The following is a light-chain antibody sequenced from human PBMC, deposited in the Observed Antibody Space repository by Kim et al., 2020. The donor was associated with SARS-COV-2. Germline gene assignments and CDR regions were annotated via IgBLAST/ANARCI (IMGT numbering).Light chain of an antibody. CDR2: DVS. CDR1: SSDVGGYNY. J-gene: IGLJ3*02. CDR3: SSYTSSSTWV. V-gene: IGLV2-14*03. Sequence: QSALTQPASVSGSPGQSITISCTGTSSDVGGYNYVSWYQQHPGKAPKLMIYDVSHRPSGASNRFSGSESGNTASLTISGLQAEDEADYYCSSYTSSSTWVFGGGTQLTVL.